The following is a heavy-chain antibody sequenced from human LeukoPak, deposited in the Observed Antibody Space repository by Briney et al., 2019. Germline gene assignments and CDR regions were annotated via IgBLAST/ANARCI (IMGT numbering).Heavy chain of an antibody. CDR1: GFSFSGSA. CDR2: IRSKSNSYAT. V-gene: IGHV3-73*01. CDR3: TGSSKRYCSGEKCHSDYYYYGMGI. D-gene: IGHD2-15*01. J-gene: IGHJ6*04. Sequence: HPGGSLRLSCAASGFSFSGSAMHWVRQASGKGLEWLGRIRSKSNSYATAYAASVNGRFTISRDDSKSTAYLQMDSLKAEDTAVYYCTGSSKRYCSGEKCHSDYYYYGMGIWGKGTTVTVSS.